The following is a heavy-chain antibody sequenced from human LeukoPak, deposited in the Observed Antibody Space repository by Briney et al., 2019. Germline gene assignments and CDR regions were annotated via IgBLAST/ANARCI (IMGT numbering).Heavy chain of an antibody. CDR1: GFTFSSDS. CDR2: IKQDGSEK. J-gene: IGHJ4*02. V-gene: IGHV3-7*01. Sequence: GGCLRLSCAASGFTFSSDSINWVRQAPGEGLEWVDNIKQDGSEKHYVDSVKGRFTISRDNAKNSLYLQMNSLRAEDTAVYYCARDRQIAYWGPGTLVTVSS. CDR3: ARDRQIAY.